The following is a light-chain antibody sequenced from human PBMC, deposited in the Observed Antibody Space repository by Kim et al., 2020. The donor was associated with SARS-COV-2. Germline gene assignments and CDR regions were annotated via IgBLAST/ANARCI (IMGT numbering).Light chain of an antibody. CDR3: QSADSSGNYV. Sequence: SYELTQPPSVSVSPGQTARITCSGDALPKQYAYWYQQKPGQAPVLVIYKDSERPSGIPERFSGSSSGTTVTLTISGVQAEDEADYYCQSADSSGNYVFGT. CDR2: KDS. J-gene: IGLJ1*01. CDR1: ALPKQY. V-gene: IGLV3-25*03.